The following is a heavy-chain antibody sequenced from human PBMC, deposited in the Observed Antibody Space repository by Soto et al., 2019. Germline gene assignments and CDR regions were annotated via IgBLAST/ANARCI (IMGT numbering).Heavy chain of an antibody. J-gene: IGHJ6*02. CDR2: ISYDGSNK. Sequence: GGSLRLSCAASGFTFSSYAMHWVRQAPGKGLEWVAVISYDGSNKYYADSVKGRFTISRDNSKNTLYLQMNSLRAEDTAVYYCARAYSSSWGGSANYYYYYGMDVWGQGTTVTVSS. CDR1: GFTFSSYA. V-gene: IGHV3-30-3*01. D-gene: IGHD6-13*01. CDR3: ARAYSSSWGGSANYYYYYGMDV.